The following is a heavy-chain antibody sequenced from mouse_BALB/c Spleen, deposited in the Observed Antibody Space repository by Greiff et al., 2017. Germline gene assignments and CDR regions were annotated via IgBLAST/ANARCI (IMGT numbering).Heavy chain of an antibody. D-gene: IGHD2-2*01. V-gene: IGHV5-17*02. CDR2: ISSGSSTI. CDR3: ARDSIGDGYDGYAMDY. CDR1: GFTFSSFG. Sequence: EVMLVESGGGLVQPGGSRKLSCAASGFTFSSFGMHWVRQAPEKGLEWVAYISSGSSTIYYADTVKGRFTISRDNPKNTLFLQMTSLRSEDTAMYYCARDSIGDGYDGYAMDYWGQGTSVTVSS. J-gene: IGHJ4*01.